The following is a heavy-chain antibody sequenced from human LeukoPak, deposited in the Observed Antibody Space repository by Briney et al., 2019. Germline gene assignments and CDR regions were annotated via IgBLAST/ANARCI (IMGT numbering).Heavy chain of an antibody. CDR3: ARDAEKKYQLLSKLYYYYYYMDV. CDR1: GFTFSDYY. CDR2: ISSSGSTI. Sequence: PGRSLRLSCAASGFTFSDYYMSWIRQAPGKGREWGSYISSSGSTIYYADSGNGRFTISRDNAKNSMYLQMNSLRAEDTAVYYCARDAEKKYQLLSKLYYYYYYMDVRGKGTTVTIPS. V-gene: IGHV3-11*01. D-gene: IGHD2-2*01. J-gene: IGHJ6*03.